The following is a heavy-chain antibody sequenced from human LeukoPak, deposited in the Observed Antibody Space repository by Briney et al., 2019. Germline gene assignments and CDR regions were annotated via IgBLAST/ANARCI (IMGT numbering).Heavy chain of an antibody. CDR3: ARDPGRLEPTSIDY. J-gene: IGHJ4*02. Sequence: GGSLRLSCAASGFSFSDYNMNWVRQAPGKALEWVSSITTSSTYIYYGDSVKGRFTISRDNAKNSLYLQMNGLRAEDTAVYYCARDPGRLEPTSIDYWGQGTLVTVSS. CDR1: GFSFSDYN. CDR2: ITTSSTYI. D-gene: IGHD1-1*01. V-gene: IGHV3-21*01.